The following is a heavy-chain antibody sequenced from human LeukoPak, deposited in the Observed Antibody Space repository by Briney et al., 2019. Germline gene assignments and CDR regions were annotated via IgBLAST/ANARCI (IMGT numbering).Heavy chain of an antibody. CDR2: FDPEDGET. J-gene: IGHJ4*02. CDR3: ARVAPKYYYGSGSYASVDY. V-gene: IGHV1-24*01. Sequence: ASVKVSCKVSGYTLTELSMHWVRQAPGKGLEWMGGFDPEDGETIYAQKFQGRVTMTEDTSTDTAYMELSSLRAEDTAVYYCARVAPKYYYGSGSYASVDYWGQGTLVTVSS. D-gene: IGHD3-10*01. CDR1: GYTLTELS.